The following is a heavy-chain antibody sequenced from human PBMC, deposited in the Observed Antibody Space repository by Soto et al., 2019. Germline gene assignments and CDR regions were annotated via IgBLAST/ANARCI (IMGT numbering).Heavy chain of an antibody. D-gene: IGHD3-22*01. J-gene: IGHJ3*02. V-gene: IGHV1-3*01. CDR1: GYTFTSYA. CDR3: ARAQYYYDSSGYYLNDAFDI. Sequence: GSVKVSCKASGYTFTSYAMHWVRQAPGQRLEWMGWINAGNGNTKYSQKFQGRVTITRDTSASTAYMELSSLRSEDTAVYYCARAQYYYDSSGYYLNDAFDIWGQGTMVTVSS. CDR2: INAGNGNT.